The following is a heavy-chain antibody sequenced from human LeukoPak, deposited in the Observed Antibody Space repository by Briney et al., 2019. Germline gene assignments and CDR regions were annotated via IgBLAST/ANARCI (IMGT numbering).Heavy chain of an antibody. V-gene: IGHV3-23*01. J-gene: IGHJ4*02. Sequence: PGGSLRLSCAASGFTFSSYAMNWVRQAPGKGLEWVSGISSSGGGTYYADSVKGRFTISRDNSKNTLYLQMNSLRAEDTAVYYCAKGGGRSFNFWTCCDWGQGTLVTVSS. CDR1: GFTFSSYA. D-gene: IGHD3/OR15-3a*01. CDR2: ISSSGGGT. CDR3: AKGGGRSFNFWTCCD.